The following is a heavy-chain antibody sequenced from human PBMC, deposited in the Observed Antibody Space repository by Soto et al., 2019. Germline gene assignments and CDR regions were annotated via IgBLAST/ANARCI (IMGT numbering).Heavy chain of an antibody. CDR2: VYYSGGT. CDR3: ARDRGAYDFLWRQCHGWFDP. D-gene: IGHD3-3*01. V-gene: IGHV4-59*02. Sequence: SETLSLTCTVSGTSVSNYYWSWIRQPPGKGLEWIGHVYYSGGTTYNPSLKSRVTISLDTSTNQVSLNLSSVTAADTAMYYCARDRGAYDFLWRQCHGWFDPWAQGTRAT. CDR1: GTSVSNYY. J-gene: IGHJ5*02.